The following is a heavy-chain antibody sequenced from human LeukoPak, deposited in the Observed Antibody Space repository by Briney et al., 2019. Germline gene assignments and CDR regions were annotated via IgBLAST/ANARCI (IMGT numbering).Heavy chain of an antibody. CDR2: ISGSGGTT. J-gene: IGHJ5*02. Sequence: GGSLRLSCAASGFTFSSYAMSWVRQAPGKGLEWVSAISGSGGTTYYADSVKGRFTISRDNSKNTLYLQMNSLGAEDTAIYYCAKGAAAGLVDWFDPWGQGTLVTVSS. CDR3: AKGAAAGLVDWFDP. V-gene: IGHV3-23*01. D-gene: IGHD6-13*01. CDR1: GFTFSSYA.